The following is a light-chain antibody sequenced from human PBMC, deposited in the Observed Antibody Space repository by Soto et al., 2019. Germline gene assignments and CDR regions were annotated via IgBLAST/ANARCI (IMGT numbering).Light chain of an antibody. CDR3: QQYGRPPS. J-gene: IGKJ5*01. CDR1: PGVSSSD. V-gene: IGKV3-20*01. Sequence: ETVLTQSPGTLSLSPGERATLSCRASPGVSSSDLAWYQQRPGQPPRLLIFASSRRVTGIPDRFSGSGLGIDFTLTINRLEPEDFAVYYCQQYGRPPSFGQGTRLEI. CDR2: ASS.